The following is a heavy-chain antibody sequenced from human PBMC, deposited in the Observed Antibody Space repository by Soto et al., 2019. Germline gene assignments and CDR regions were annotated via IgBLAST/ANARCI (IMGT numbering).Heavy chain of an antibody. CDR1: GFTFSNAW. Sequence: GSLRLSCAASGFTFSNAWMSWVRQAPGKGLEWVGRIKSKTDGGTTDYAAPVKGRFTISRDDSKNTLYLQMNSLKTEDTAVYYCTTAYCGGDCYYFDYWGQGTLVTVSS. V-gene: IGHV3-15*01. CDR2: IKSKTDGGTT. J-gene: IGHJ4*02. D-gene: IGHD2-21*02. CDR3: TTAYCGGDCYYFDY.